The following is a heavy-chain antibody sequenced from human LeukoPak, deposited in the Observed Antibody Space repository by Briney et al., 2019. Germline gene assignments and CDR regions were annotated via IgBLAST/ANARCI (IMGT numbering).Heavy chain of an antibody. CDR2: IYYNVTT. V-gene: IGHV4-59*08. D-gene: IGHD6-19*01. CDR3: ARRRYTSGQIDC. Sequence: PSETLSLTCTVSGGSINSYVWSWIRQPPGKGLEWIGYIYYNVTTNYNPSLKSRVTISLDTSKNQFSLKLSSVTAADTAVYYCARRRYTSGQIDCWGQGTLVTVSS. J-gene: IGHJ4*02. CDR1: GGSINSYV.